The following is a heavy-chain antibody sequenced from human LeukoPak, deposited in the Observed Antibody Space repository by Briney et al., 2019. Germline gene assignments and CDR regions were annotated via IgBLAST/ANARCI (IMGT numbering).Heavy chain of an antibody. V-gene: IGHV4-34*01. CDR3: ARGPRGIPTVTTSLDY. J-gene: IGHJ4*02. CDR1: GGSFSGYY. CDR2: INHSGST. D-gene: IGHD4-11*01. Sequence: PSETLSLTCAVYGGSFSGYYWSWLRQPPGKGLEWIGEINHSGSTNYNPSLKSRVTISVDTSKNQFSLKLSSVTAADTAVYYCARGPRGIPTVTTSLDYWGQGTLVTVSS.